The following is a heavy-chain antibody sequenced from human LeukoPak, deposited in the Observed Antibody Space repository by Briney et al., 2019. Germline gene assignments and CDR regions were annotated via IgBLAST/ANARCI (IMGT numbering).Heavy chain of an antibody. Sequence: SETLSLTCTVSGGSISSYYWSWIRQPPGKGLEWIGYVYYSGSTNYNPSLKSRVTISVDTSKNQFSLKLSSVTAADTAVYYCARVGGTNYYYYGMDVWGQGTTVTVSS. J-gene: IGHJ6*02. D-gene: IGHD3-16*01. V-gene: IGHV4-59*01. CDR3: ARVGGTNYYYYGMDV. CDR1: GGSISSYY. CDR2: VYYSGST.